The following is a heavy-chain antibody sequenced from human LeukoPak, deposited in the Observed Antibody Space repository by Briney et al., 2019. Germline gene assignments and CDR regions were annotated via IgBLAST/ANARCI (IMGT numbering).Heavy chain of an antibody. J-gene: IGHJ4*02. Sequence: PSGTLSLTCAVSGGSISSGSYYWSWIRQPAGKGLEWIGRIYTSGSTNYNPSLKSRVTISVDTSKNQFSLKLSSVTAADTAVYYCARGRGDVVWLEDYWGQGILVTVSS. CDR3: ARGRGDVVWLEDY. CDR1: GGSISSGSYY. V-gene: IGHV4-61*02. CDR2: IYTSGST. D-gene: IGHD3-9*01.